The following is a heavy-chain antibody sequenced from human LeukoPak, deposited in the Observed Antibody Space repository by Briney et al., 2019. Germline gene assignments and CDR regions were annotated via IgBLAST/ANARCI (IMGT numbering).Heavy chain of an antibody. CDR3: ARVNYYVSNSLDF. CDR2: ISPNTGGT. J-gene: IGHJ4*02. Sequence: ASVTVSYKTSGYTFTSYDIHWVRQAPGQGLEWMGWISPNTGGTEYAQKFQGRVTMTRDTSISTVYMEMSSLTSDDTAVYYCARVNYYVSNSLDFWGQGTLVTVSS. V-gene: IGHV1-2*02. D-gene: IGHD3-22*01. CDR1: GYTFTSYD.